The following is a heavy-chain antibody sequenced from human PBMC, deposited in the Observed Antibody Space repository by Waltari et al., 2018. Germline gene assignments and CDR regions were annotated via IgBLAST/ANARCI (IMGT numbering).Heavy chain of an antibody. D-gene: IGHD3-3*01. J-gene: IGHJ4*02. Sequence: QVQLVQSGAEVKKPGASVKVSCKASGYTFTSYDINWVRQATGQGLEWMGWINPNSGGTNYAQKFQGRVTMTRDTSSSTAYMELSRLRSDDTAVYYCARGLDGVNYDFWSGYRYYFDYWGQGTLVTVSS. CDR3: ARGLDGVNYDFWSGYRYYFDY. V-gene: IGHV1-2*02. CDR1: GYTFTSYD. CDR2: INPNSGGT.